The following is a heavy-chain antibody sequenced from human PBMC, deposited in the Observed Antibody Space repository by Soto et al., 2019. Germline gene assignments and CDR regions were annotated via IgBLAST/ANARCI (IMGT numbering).Heavy chain of an antibody. CDR2: IYYSGST. CDR3: ARGESDYGDYQFDY. J-gene: IGHJ4*02. D-gene: IGHD4-17*01. CDR1: GGSVSSGSYY. V-gene: IGHV4-61*01. Sequence: PSETLSLTCTVSGGSVSSGSYYWSWIRQPPGKGLEWIGYIYYSGSTNYNPSLKSRVTISVDTSKNQFSLKLSSVTAADTAVYYCARGESDYGDYQFDYWGQGTLVTVSS.